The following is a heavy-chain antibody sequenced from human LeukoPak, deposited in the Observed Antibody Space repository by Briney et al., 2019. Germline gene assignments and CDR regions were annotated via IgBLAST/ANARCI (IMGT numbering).Heavy chain of an antibody. D-gene: IGHD5-24*01. CDR1: GYTSTSYY. J-gene: IGHJ4*02. V-gene: IGHV1-46*01. CDR2: INPSGGST. CDR3: AKWASPGYNFVYFDY. Sequence: ASVKVSCKASGYTSTSYYMRWVRQAPGQGLEWMGIINPSGGSTSYAQKFQGRVTMTGDMSTSTVYMELSSLRSEDTAVYYCAKWASPGYNFVYFDYWGQGTLVTVSS.